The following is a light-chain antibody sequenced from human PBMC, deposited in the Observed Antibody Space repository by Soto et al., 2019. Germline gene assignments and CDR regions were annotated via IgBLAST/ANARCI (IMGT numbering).Light chain of an antibody. CDR3: QQYNNWPFT. CDR2: GAS. V-gene: IGKV3-15*01. J-gene: IGKJ3*01. Sequence: EIVMTQSPATLSVSPGERATLSCGASQSVSSNLAWYQQKPGQAPRLLIYGASTRATGIPARFSGSGSGTDFTLTISSLQSEDFAVYYCQQYNNWPFTVGPGTKVDIK. CDR1: QSVSSN.